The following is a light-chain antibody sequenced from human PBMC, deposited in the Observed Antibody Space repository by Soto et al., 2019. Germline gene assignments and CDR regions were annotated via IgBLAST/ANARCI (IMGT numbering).Light chain of an antibody. V-gene: IGLV1-40*01. CDR3: QSYDSSLSGYV. Sequence: QSVLTQPPSVSGAPGQRVTISCTGCSSNIGAGYDVHWYQKLPGTAPKVLIYGNSNRPSGVPDRFSGSKSGTSASLAITGLQAEDEADYYCQSYDSSLSGYVFGTGTKVTVL. CDR2: GNS. J-gene: IGLJ1*01. CDR1: SSNIGAGYD.